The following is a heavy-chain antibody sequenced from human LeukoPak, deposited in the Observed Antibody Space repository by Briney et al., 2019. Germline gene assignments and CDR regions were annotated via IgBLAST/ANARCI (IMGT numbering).Heavy chain of an antibody. D-gene: IGHD3-10*01. CDR1: GYSFTSYW. CDR2: IYPGDSDT. V-gene: IGHV5-51*01. Sequence: GESLEISCKGSGYSFTSYWIGWVRQMPGKGLEWIGIIYPGDSDTRYSPSFQGQVTTSADKSISTAFLQWSSLQASDTAMYYCARSSAMTYNGPRDYWGQGTLVTVSS. J-gene: IGHJ4*02. CDR3: ARSSAMTYNGPRDY.